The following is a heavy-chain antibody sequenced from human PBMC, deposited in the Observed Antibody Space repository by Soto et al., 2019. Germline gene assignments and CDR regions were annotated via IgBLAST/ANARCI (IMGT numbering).Heavy chain of an antibody. CDR3: ARGAGYCSGGSCYPGLHFDY. CDR2: TYYRSKWYN. V-gene: IGHV6-1*01. CDR1: GDSVSSNSAA. J-gene: IGHJ4*02. D-gene: IGHD2-15*01. Sequence: SQTLSLTCAISGDSVSSNSAAWNWIRQSPSRGLEWLGRTYYRSKWYNDYAVSVKSRITINPDTSKNQFSLQLNSVTPEDTAVYYCARGAGYCSGGSCYPGLHFDYWGQGTLVTVSS.